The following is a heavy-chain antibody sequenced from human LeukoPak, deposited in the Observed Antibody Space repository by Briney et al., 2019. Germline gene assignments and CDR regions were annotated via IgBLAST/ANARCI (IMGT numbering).Heavy chain of an antibody. J-gene: IGHJ4*02. Sequence: ASVKVSCKASGYTFTSYGISWVRQAPGQGLEWMGWISAYNGNTNHAQKLQGRVTMTTDTSTSTAYMELRSLRSDDTAVYYCARDRSRHYYDSSGYFIKGYYFDYWGQGTLVTVSS. CDR3: ARDRSRHYYDSSGYFIKGYYFDY. D-gene: IGHD3-22*01. CDR2: ISAYNGNT. V-gene: IGHV1-18*01. CDR1: GYTFTSYG.